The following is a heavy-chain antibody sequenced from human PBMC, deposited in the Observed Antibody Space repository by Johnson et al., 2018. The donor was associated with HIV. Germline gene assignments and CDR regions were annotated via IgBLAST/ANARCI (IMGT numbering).Heavy chain of an antibody. CDR1: GFTFSSYA. Sequence: QEQLVESGGGVVQPGRSLRLSCAASGFTFSSYAMHWVRQAPGTGLEWVAVISYDGSNKYYADSVTGRFTISRDNSKKTLYLQMNSLRAEDTAVYYCAKVNRMEQWLAGGGAFDIWGQGTMVTVSS. V-gene: IGHV3-30*04. CDR2: ISYDGSNK. D-gene: IGHD6-19*01. J-gene: IGHJ3*02. CDR3: AKVNRMEQWLAGGGAFDI.